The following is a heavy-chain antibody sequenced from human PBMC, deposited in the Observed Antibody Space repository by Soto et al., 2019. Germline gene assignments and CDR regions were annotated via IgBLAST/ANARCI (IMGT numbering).Heavy chain of an antibody. CDR2: IYNSGST. J-gene: IGHJ4*02. V-gene: IGHV4-59*08. Sequence: PSETLSLTCTVSGGSISSYYGSWIRQPPGKGLEWIGFIYNSGSTNYNPSLKSRVTISMDTSRNQFSLILSSVTAADTAVYYCARRYGSCFDYWGQGTLVTVSS. D-gene: IGHD5-18*01. CDR1: GGSISSYY. CDR3: ARRYGSCFDY.